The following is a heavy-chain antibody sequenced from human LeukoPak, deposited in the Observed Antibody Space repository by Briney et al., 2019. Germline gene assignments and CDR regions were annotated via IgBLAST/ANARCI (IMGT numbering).Heavy chain of an antibody. Sequence: PSETLSLTCTVSGGSISSSSYYWGWIRQPPGKGLEWIGSIYYSGSTYYNPSLKSRVTISVDTSKNQFSLKLSSVTAADTAVYYCAREASIAAGPYYYYYMDVWGKGTTVTVSS. CDR3: AREASIAAGPYYYYYMDV. CDR1: GGSISSSSYY. D-gene: IGHD6-6*01. J-gene: IGHJ6*03. CDR2: IYYSGST. V-gene: IGHV4-39*07.